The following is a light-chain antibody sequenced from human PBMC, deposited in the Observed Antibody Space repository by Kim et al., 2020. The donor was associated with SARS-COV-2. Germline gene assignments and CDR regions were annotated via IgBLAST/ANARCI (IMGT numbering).Light chain of an antibody. J-gene: IGLJ2*01. CDR1: NLGDKY. V-gene: IGLV3-1*01. CDR2: QDS. Sequence: SYELTQPPSVSVSPGQTASITCSGDNLGDKYACWYQQKPDQSPVLVIYQDSKRPSGIPVRFSGSNSGNTATLTLSGTQAMDEADYYCQAWDSSTGVFGGGTQLTVL. CDR3: QAWDSSTGV.